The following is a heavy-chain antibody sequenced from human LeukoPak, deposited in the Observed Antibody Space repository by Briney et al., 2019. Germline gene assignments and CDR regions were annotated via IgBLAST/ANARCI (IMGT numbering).Heavy chain of an antibody. D-gene: IGHD4-17*01. V-gene: IGHV3-30*04. Sequence: GKSLRLSCAASGFTFSNYAIHWVRQAPGKGLEWVAFISYDGSIKYYADSVKGRFTISRDDSKNTLSLQMNSLRAEDTAVYYCARDPHNDYGDAYYFDYWGQGTLVTVSS. CDR2: ISYDGSIK. CDR3: ARDPHNDYGDAYYFDY. CDR1: GFTFSNYA. J-gene: IGHJ4*02.